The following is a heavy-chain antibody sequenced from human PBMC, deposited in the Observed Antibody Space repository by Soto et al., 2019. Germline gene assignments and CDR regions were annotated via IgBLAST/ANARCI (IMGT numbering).Heavy chain of an antibody. V-gene: IGHV1-18*01. J-gene: IGHJ4*02. CDR3: LRSWATMVLDF. CDR1: GYTFINYG. D-gene: IGHD3-10*01. Sequence: AAVKVSCKASGYTFINYGISWVRQAPGQGLEWMGWFSVSNRKTSYAQKFRGRVTMTTDTSTSTAYMELRSLRSDDAAVYYCLRSWATMVLDFWGQGTMVTVSS. CDR2: FSVSNRKT.